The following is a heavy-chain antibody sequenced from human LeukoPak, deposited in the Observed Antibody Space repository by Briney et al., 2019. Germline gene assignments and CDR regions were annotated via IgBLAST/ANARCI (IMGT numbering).Heavy chain of an antibody. J-gene: IGHJ4*02. CDR3: ARDRGYCRGGRCYSNYSDL. V-gene: IGHV3-33*01. CDR2: TWSDGSEY. Sequence: GGSLRLSCAASGFTFSSFGMHWVRQAPGRGLEWVALTWSDGSEYFYPDSVKGRFTISRDNSKNTVYLQMNSLRAEDTAVYFCARDRGYCRGGRCYSNYSDLWGQGTLVTVSS. D-gene: IGHD2-15*01. CDR1: GFTFSSFG.